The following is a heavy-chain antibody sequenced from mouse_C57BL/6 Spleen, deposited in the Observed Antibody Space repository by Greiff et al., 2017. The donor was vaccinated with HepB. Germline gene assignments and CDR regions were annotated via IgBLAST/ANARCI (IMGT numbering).Heavy chain of an antibody. CDR2: IYPGSGST. Sequence: VQLQQPGAELVKPGASVKMSCKASGYTFTSYWITWVKQRPGQGLEWIGDIYPGSGSTNYNEKFKSKATLTVDTSSSTAYMKLSSLTSEDSAVYYCASDYYGSSPFAYWGQGTLVTVSA. J-gene: IGHJ3*01. V-gene: IGHV1-55*01. D-gene: IGHD1-1*01. CDR1: GYTFTSYW. CDR3: ASDYYGSSPFAY.